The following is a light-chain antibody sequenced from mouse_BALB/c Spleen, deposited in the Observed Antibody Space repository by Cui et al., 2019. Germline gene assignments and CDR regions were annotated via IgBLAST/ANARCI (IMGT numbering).Light chain of an antibody. CDR2: DTS. J-gene: IGKJ1*01. V-gene: IGKV4-55*01. CDR1: SSVSY. Sequence: QIVLTQSPALMSASPGEKVTMTCSASSSVSYMYWYQQKPGSSPRLLIYDTSILASGVPVRFSVSGSGTSYSLTISRMEAEDAATYYCQQWSSYPRTFGGGTKLEIK. CDR3: QQWSSYPRT.